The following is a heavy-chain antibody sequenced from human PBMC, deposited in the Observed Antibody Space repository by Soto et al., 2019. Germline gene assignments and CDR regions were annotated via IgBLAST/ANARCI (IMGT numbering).Heavy chain of an antibody. CDR2: ISYDGSNK. J-gene: IGHJ2*01. V-gene: IGHV3-30-3*01. D-gene: IGHD5-18*01. CDR1: GFTFSSYA. CDR3: ARDPLWGTVMVLWYFDL. Sequence: QVQLVESGGGVVQPGRSLRLSCAASGFTFSSYAMHWVRQAPGKGLEWVAVISYDGSNKYYADSVKGRFTISRDNSKNTLYLQMHSLRAEDTAVYYCARDPLWGTVMVLWYFDLWGRGPLVTVSS.